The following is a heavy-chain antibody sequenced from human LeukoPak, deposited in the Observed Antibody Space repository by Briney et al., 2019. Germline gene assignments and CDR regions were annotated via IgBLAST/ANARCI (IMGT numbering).Heavy chain of an antibody. CDR3: ARDFKGDSPYYYDSSGYYGGAFDI. CDR1: GYTFTGYY. D-gene: IGHD3-22*01. Sequence: ASVKVSCKASGYTFTGYYIHWVRQAPGQGLEWMGIIKSGDGTTSYAQRFQGRVTMTRDTSATTVYMELSSLRSEDTAVYYCARDFKGDSPYYYDSSGYYGGAFDIWGQGTMVTVSS. V-gene: IGHV1-46*01. J-gene: IGHJ3*02. CDR2: IKSGDGTT.